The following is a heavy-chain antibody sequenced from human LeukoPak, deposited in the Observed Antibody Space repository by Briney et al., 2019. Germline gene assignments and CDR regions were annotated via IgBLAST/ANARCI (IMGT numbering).Heavy chain of an antibody. Sequence: SETLSLTYAVYGGSFSDYFWSWIRQPPGKGLEWIGEINHSGSTKYNPSLKSRITISVDTSKNQFSLKLTSVTAADTAAYYCARRYGSGSYSWFDPWGQGTLVTVSS. CDR2: INHSGST. V-gene: IGHV4-34*01. CDR1: GGSFSDYF. D-gene: IGHD3-10*01. CDR3: ARRYGSGSYSWFDP. J-gene: IGHJ5*02.